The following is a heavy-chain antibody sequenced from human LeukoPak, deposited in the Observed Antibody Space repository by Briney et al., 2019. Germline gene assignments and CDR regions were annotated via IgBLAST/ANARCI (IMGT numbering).Heavy chain of an antibody. J-gene: IGHJ4*02. CDR2: INHSGST. Sequence: NPSETLSLTCAVYGGSFSGYYWSWIRQPPGKGLEWIGEINHSGSTNYNPSLKSRVTISVDTSKNQLSLKLSSVTAADTAVYYCARGPSGYFNYWGQGTLATVSS. CDR3: ARGPSGYFNY. CDR1: GGSFSGYY. V-gene: IGHV4-34*01. D-gene: IGHD3-22*01.